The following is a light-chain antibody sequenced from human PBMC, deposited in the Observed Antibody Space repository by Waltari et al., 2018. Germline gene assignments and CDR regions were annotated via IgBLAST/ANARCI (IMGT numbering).Light chain of an antibody. Sequence: DIQMTQSPSTLSASVGDTGSITCRASQSIRSWLAWYQRKPGKAPKLLIYEASTLESGVPSRFSGSGSGTEFTLVISSLQPEDFASYHCQQYDRYPWTFGLGTEVEIK. CDR2: EAS. CDR3: QQYDRYPWT. J-gene: IGKJ1*01. CDR1: QSIRSW. V-gene: IGKV1-5*03.